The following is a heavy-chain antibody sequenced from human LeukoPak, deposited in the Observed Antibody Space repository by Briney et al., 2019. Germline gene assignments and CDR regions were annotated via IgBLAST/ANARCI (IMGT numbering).Heavy chain of an antibody. Sequence: PGGSLRLSCAASGFTVSSNYMSWVRQAPGKGLEWVSVIYSGGSTYYADSVKGRFTISRDNSKNTLYLQMNSLRAEDTAVYYCARDDSSSGWLRTVYYYYGMDVWGQGTTVTVSS. V-gene: IGHV3-53*01. CDR2: IYSGGST. J-gene: IGHJ6*02. CDR3: ARDDSSSGWLRTVYYYYGMDV. D-gene: IGHD6-19*01. CDR1: GFTVSSNY.